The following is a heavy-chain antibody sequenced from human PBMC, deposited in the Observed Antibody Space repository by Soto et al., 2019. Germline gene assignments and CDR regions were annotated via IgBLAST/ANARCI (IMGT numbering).Heavy chain of an antibody. J-gene: IGHJ4*02. CDR2: IFYTGIT. V-gene: IGHV4-59*01. CDR3: AKGAGRDGYNTA. Sequence: QVQLQQSGPGLMKPSETLSLTCTVSGDSISSSYWSWFRQPPGKGLEYIGYIFYTGITNYNPSLKSRVTISMETSKNQFSLNLNSVTAADTAVYYCAKGAGRDGYNTARGQGTLVTVSA. D-gene: IGHD1-1*01. CDR1: GDSISSSY.